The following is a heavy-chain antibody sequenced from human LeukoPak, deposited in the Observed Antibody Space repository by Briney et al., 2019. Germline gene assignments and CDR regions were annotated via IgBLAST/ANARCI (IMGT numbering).Heavy chain of an antibody. CDR2: INPNSGGT. CDR1: GYTFTGYY. J-gene: IGHJ4*02. CDR3: ARDVNLYSGYGRTHFDY. Sequence: ASVKVSCKASGYTFTGYYMHWVRQAPGQGLEWMGWINPNSGGTNYAQKFQGRVTMTRDTSISTAYMELSRLRSDDTAVYYCARDVNLYSGYGRTHFDYWGQGTLVTVSS. V-gene: IGHV1-2*02. D-gene: IGHD5-12*01.